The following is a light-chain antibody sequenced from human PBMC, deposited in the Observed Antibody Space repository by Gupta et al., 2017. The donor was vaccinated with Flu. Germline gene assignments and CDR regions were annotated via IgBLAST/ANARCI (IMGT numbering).Light chain of an antibody. Sequence: EVVMSQSPLSLTVTLGQPASISCRSSYSLVFPDGNTYVNWFHQRPGQSPRRLIYRDSNRDSGVPDRFSGSGSGTDFTLQISRVEAEDVGIYYCRQGEHRPLTFGQGTKVEVK. J-gene: IGKJ1*01. CDR2: RDS. CDR3: RQGEHRPLT. CDR1: YSLVFPDGNTY. V-gene: IGKV2-30*01.